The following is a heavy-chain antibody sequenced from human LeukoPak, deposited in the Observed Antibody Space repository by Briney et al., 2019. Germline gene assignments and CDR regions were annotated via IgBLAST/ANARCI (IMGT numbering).Heavy chain of an antibody. V-gene: IGHV4-30-2*01. J-gene: IGHJ4*02. Sequence: NASETLSLTCAVSGGSISSGGQSWSWMRQPPGKGLEWIGYIYHSGNTYYNPSLKSRVTISVDTSKNQFSLKLSSVTAADTAVYYCARHDMGIAAPIKGFDYWGQGTLVTVSS. CDR1: GGSISSGGQS. D-gene: IGHD6-13*01. CDR2: IYHSGNT. CDR3: ARHDMGIAAPIKGFDY.